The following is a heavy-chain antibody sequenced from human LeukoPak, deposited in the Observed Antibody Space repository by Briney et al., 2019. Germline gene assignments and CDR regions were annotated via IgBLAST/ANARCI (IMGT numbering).Heavy chain of an antibody. D-gene: IGHD3-22*01. CDR3: ARVGYSDSSGSR. V-gene: IGHV1-18*01. CDR1: GYTFTTYG. J-gene: IGHJ4*02. CDR2: ISAYNGNT. Sequence: ASVTVSCKASGYTFTTYGISWVRQAPGQGLEWMGWISAYNGNTSYAQKFQGRVTMTTDTSTTTAYMEMRSLRSDDTAVYYCARVGYSDSSGSRWGQGTLVTVSS.